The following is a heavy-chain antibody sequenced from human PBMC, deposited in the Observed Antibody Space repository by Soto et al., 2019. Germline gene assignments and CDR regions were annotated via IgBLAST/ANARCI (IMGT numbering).Heavy chain of an antibody. CDR1: GFTFSSYA. CDR2: ISGSGDST. V-gene: IGHV3-23*01. CDR3: ANGVPGIAVAGTGYFQH. D-gene: IGHD6-19*01. Sequence: EVQLLESGGGLVQPGGSLRLSCAASGFTFSSYAMSWVRQAPGKGLEWVSGISGSGDSTYYADSVKGRLTISRDNSNTTLYLHMTSLSAEATAESYCANGVPGIAVAGTGYFQHWGQGTLVSGSS. J-gene: IGHJ1*01.